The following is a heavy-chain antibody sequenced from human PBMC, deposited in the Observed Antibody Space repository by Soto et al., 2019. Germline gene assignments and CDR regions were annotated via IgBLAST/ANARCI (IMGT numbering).Heavy chain of an antibody. D-gene: IGHD1-26*01. J-gene: IGHJ5*02. CDR1: GGSFSGYY. V-gene: IGHV4-34*01. Sequence: PSETLSLTCAVYGGSFSGYYWSWIRQPPGKGLEWIGEINHSGSTNYNPSLKSRVTISVDTSKNQFSLKLSSVTAADTAVYYCEKGGSSKFDPWGQGTVVTVSS. CDR3: EKGGSSKFDP. CDR2: INHSGST.